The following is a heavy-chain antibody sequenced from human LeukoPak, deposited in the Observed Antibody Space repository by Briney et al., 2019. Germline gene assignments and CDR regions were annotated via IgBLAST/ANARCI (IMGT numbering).Heavy chain of an antibody. CDR2: INPNSGGT. CDR3: ARAKGLAAATDYFQH. Sequence: ASVKVSCKASGYTFTGYYMHWVRQAPGQGLEWMGLINPNSGGTNYAQKFQGRVTMTRDTSISTAYMELSRLRSDDTAVYYCARAKGLAAATDYFQHWGQGTLVTVSS. CDR1: GYTFTGYY. V-gene: IGHV1-2*06. D-gene: IGHD6-13*01. J-gene: IGHJ1*01.